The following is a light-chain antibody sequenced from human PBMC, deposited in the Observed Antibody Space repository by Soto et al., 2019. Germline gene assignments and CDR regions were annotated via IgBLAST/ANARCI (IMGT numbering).Light chain of an antibody. CDR3: TSYVGNDIWV. J-gene: IGLJ3*02. CDR1: SSDVGAYKY. V-gene: IGLV2-8*01. Sequence: QSALTQPSSASGSPGQSVTISCTGTSSDVGAYKYVSWYQQYPGKAPKLMIYEVTKRPSGVPDRFSGSKSGNTASLTVFGLQAEDEADYYCTSYVGNDIWVFGGGTKVTVL. CDR2: EVT.